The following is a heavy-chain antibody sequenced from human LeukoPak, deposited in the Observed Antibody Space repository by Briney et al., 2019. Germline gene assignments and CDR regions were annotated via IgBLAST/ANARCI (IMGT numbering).Heavy chain of an antibody. CDR3: AKDLGSAITSALVLDV. CDR2: ITWNRDNI. J-gene: IGHJ6*02. Sequence: GGSLRLSCAAAGFTFDDYAMHWVRQAPGKGLEWVSGITWNRDNIGYGDSVKGRFTISRDNVKNALYLQMNSLRPEDTALYYCAKDLGSAITSALVLDVWGQGTTVIVSS. V-gene: IGHV3-9*01. D-gene: IGHD2-15*01. CDR1: GFTFDDYA.